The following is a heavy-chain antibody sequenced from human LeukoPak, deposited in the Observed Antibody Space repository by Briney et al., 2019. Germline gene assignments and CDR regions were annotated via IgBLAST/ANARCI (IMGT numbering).Heavy chain of an antibody. CDR2: ISTYESIT. CDR1: GFTFSSYW. Sequence: GGSLRLSCAASGFTFSSYWMYWVRQAPGKGLVWVSRISTYESITIYADSVKGRFTISRDNAKNTLFLQMNSLRAEDTAVYYCARDRGNWFDPWGPGTLVTVSS. J-gene: IGHJ5*02. V-gene: IGHV3-74*01. CDR3: ARDRGNWFDP.